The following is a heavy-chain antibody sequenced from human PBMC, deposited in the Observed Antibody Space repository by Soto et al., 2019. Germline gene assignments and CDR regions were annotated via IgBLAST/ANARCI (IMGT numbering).Heavy chain of an antibody. CDR2: ISSSSSYI. V-gene: IGHV3-21*01. Sequence: GGSLRLSCAASGFTFSSYSMNWVRQAPGKGLEWVSSISSSSSYIYYADSVKGRFTISRDNAKNSLYLQMNSLRAEDTAVYYCAKRGGNGGASATYYFDCWGQGTRVTVXS. CDR1: GFTFSSYS. J-gene: IGHJ4*02. D-gene: IGHD1-1*01. CDR3: AKRGGNGGASATYYFDC.